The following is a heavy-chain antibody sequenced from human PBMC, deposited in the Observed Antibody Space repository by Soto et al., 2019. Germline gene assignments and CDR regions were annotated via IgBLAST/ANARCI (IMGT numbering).Heavy chain of an antibody. Sequence: QVQLVQSGAEVKNPGASVKVSCKASGYTFTRYGIGWARQAPGQGLEWMGWINTYNGNTNYAQNVQGRVTLTTDTSTSTAYMELWSLRSKDTAIYYCAMVDVYVTPSPQDVWGQGTTVIVSS. CDR2: INTYNGNT. D-gene: IGHD3-16*01. J-gene: IGHJ6*02. CDR3: AMVDVYVTPSPQDV. CDR1: GYTFTRYG. V-gene: IGHV1-18*01.